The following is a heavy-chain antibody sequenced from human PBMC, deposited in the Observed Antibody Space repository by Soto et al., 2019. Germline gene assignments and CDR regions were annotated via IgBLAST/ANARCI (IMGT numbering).Heavy chain of an antibody. CDR2: ISSSSSYI. D-gene: IGHD4-17*01. J-gene: IGHJ4*02. V-gene: IGHV3-21*01. CDR1: GFTFSSYS. CDR3: AREDDYGDYVRYEDY. Sequence: GGSLRLSCAASGFTFSSYSMNWVRQAPGKGLEWVSSISSSSSYIYYADSVKGRFTISRDNAKNSLYLQMNSLRAEDTAVYYCAREDDYGDYVRYEDYWGQGTLVIVSS.